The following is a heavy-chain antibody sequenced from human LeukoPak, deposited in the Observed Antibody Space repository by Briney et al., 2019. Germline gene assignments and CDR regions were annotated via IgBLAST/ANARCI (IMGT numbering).Heavy chain of an antibody. CDR1: GYTFTSYY. D-gene: IGHD6-19*01. CDR3: ARDLTSNVAVTEYHYYAMDV. Sequence: EASVKVSCKASGYTFTSYYMHWVRQAPGQGLEWMGWISAYNGSTKYAQKLQGRVTMTTDTSMGTAYMELRSLRPDDTAVYYCARDLTSNVAVTEYHYYAMDVWGQGTTVTVSS. CDR2: ISAYNGST. J-gene: IGHJ6*02. V-gene: IGHV1-18*04.